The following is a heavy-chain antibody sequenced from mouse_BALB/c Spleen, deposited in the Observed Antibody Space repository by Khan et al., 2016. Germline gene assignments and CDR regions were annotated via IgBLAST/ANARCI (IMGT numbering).Heavy chain of an antibody. Sequence: EVELVESGGGLVQPGGSLRLSCATSGITFTDYYMSWVRQPPGKALEWLGLIRNKANGYTTEYSASVKGLFTISRDNSQSILYLQVSTLRADDSATYYCARGLLRLLGYWGQGTTLTVSS. J-gene: IGHJ2*01. CDR1: GITFTDYY. CDR2: IRNKANGYTT. V-gene: IGHV7-3*02. CDR3: ARGLLRLLGY. D-gene: IGHD1-1*01.